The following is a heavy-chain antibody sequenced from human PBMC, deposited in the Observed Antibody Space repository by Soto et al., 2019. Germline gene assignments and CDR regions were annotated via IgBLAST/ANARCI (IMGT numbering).Heavy chain of an antibody. Sequence: GGSLRLSCAASGFIFSSYSMSWVRQAPGRGLEWVSGFRTGGDDGTTYYADSVKGRFTISRDNSKNTLFLQMNSLRAEDTAIYYCAKKVNSGPGSQYFDYWGQGTLVTVSS. J-gene: IGHJ4*02. CDR3: AKKVNSGPGSQYFDY. CDR1: GFIFSSYS. D-gene: IGHD3-10*01. V-gene: IGHV3-23*01. CDR2: FRTGGDDGTT.